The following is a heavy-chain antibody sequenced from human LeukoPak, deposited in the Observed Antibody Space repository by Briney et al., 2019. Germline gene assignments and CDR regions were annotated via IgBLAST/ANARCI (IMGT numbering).Heavy chain of an antibody. J-gene: IGHJ4*02. CDR3: ARSSPYSSGWAVWYFDY. V-gene: IGHV3-64*01. CDR2: ISSNGGST. CDR1: GFTFSSYA. Sequence: GGSLGLSCAASGFTFSSYAMHWVRQAPGKGLEYVSAISSNGGSTYYANSVKGRFTVSRDNSKNTLYLQMGSLRAEDMAVYYCARSSPYSSGWAVWYFDYWGQGTLVTVSS. D-gene: IGHD6-19*01.